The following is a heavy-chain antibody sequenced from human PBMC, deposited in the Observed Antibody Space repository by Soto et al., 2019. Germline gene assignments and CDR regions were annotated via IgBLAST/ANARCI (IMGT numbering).Heavy chain of an antibody. V-gene: IGHV1-58*01. D-gene: IGHD1-26*01. J-gene: IGHJ6*02. CDR1: GFTFTSSA. CDR3: AREAIVAGATTGMDV. Sequence: SVKVSCKASGFTFTSSAVQWVRQARGQRLEWIGWIVVGSGNTNYAQKFQERVTITRDMSTSTAYMELSSLRSEDTAVYYCAREAIVAGATTGMDVWGQGTTVTVSS. CDR2: IVVGSGNT.